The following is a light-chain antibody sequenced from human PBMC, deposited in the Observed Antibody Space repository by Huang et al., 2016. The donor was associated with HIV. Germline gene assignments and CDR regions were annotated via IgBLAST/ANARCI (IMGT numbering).Light chain of an antibody. V-gene: IGKV3-11*01. CDR3: QQRSDWPPWT. J-gene: IGKJ1*01. CDR2: EAS. Sequence: EIVLTQSQATLSLSTGERATLSCRTSQSVRNYLAWYQQKPGQAPRLLIYEASNRATGTPARFSGSGSGTDFTLTISSLEPEDCAVYYCQQRSDWPPWTFGQGTKVEIK. CDR1: QSVRNY.